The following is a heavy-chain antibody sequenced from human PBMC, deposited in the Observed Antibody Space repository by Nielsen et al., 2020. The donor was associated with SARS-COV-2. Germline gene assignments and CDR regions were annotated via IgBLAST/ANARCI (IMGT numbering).Heavy chain of an antibody. Sequence: ASVKVSCKASGYTFTDYYIHWVRQAPGQGLEWMGRINPYSGGTNYAQKFQGTVTMTRDASISTVYMELTSDDTAVYYCAREWFISGWLNLDSWGQGTRVTVSS. CDR1: GYTFTDYY. CDR3: AREWFISGWLNLDS. D-gene: IGHD6-19*01. V-gene: IGHV1-2*06. J-gene: IGHJ4*02. CDR2: INPYSGGT.